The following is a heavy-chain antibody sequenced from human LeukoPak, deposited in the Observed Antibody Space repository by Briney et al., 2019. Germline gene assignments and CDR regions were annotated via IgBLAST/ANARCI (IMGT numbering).Heavy chain of an antibody. Sequence: SGGSLRLSCAASGFTFSSYAMSWVRQAPGKGLEWVSALSASGVSTFYAGSVKGRFTISRDNSKNTLYLQMNSLRAEDTAIYYCAKDNTKIPMDVWGKGTTVTVSS. CDR2: LSASGVST. J-gene: IGHJ6*03. D-gene: IGHD1-1*01. CDR3: AKDNTKIPMDV. CDR1: GFTFSSYA. V-gene: IGHV3-23*01.